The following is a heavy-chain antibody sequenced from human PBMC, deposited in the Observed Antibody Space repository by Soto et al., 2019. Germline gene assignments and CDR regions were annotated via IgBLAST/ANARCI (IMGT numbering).Heavy chain of an antibody. CDR1: GFTFRSYW. Sequence: PGGSLRLSCAASGFTFRSYWMHWVRQAPGKGLVWVSRINYDGSSTSYADSVKGRFTISRDNAKNTLYLQMNSPRVEDTAVYYCARDRTGLLTWCKGTLVTVST. CDR3: ARDRTGLLT. CDR2: INYDGSST. J-gene: IGHJ4*01. D-gene: IGHD2-15*01. V-gene: IGHV3-74*01.